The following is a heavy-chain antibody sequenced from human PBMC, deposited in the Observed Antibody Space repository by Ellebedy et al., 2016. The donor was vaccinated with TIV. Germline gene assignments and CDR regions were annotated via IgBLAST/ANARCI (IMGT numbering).Heavy chain of an antibody. CDR1: GYTFTGYG. J-gene: IGHJ4*02. CDR3: ARGGGEASVMMSFDY. D-gene: IGHD2-21*01. Sequence: AASVKVSCKASGYTFTGYGISWVRQAPGQGLEWMGWISAYNGNRNFAQKVQGRVTMTTDKFTSTAYMELMNLRSDDTAVYYCARGGGEASVMMSFDYWGQGTLVTVSS. CDR2: ISAYNGNR. V-gene: IGHV1-18*01.